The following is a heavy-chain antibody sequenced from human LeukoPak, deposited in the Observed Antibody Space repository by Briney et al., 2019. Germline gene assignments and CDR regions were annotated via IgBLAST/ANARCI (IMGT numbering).Heavy chain of an antibody. CDR1: GFTFSSYG. CDR2: IWYDGSNK. Sequence: GGSLRLSCAASGFTFSSYGMHWVRQAPGKGLEWVAVIWYDGSNKYYADSVKGRFTISRDNSKNTLYLQMNSLRAEDTAVHYCAKGGTSKQWLVGGAFDIWGQGTMVTVSS. V-gene: IGHV3-33*06. CDR3: AKGGTSKQWLVGGAFDI. D-gene: IGHD6-19*01. J-gene: IGHJ3*02.